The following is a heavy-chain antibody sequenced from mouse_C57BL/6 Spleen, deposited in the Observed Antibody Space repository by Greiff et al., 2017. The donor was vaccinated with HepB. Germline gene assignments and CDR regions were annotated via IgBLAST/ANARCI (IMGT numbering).Heavy chain of an antibody. CDR3: ARGGDGWAWFAY. J-gene: IGHJ3*01. V-gene: IGHV5-4*03. CDR1: GFTFSSYA. CDR2: ISDGGSYT. D-gene: IGHD2-3*01. Sequence: EVMLVESGGGLVKPGGSLKLSCAASGFTFSSYAMSWVRQTPEKRLEWVATISDGGSYTYYPDNVKGRFTISRDNAKNNLYLQMSHLKSEDTAMYYCARGGDGWAWFAYWGQGTLVTVSA.